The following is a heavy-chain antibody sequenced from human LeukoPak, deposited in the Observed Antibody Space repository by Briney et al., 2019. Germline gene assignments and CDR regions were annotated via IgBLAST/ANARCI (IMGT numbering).Heavy chain of an antibody. V-gene: IGHV3-30*02. CDR2: IRYDGSNK. D-gene: IGHD6-19*01. Sequence: GGSLRLSCAASGFTFSSYGMHWVRQAPGKGLEWVAFIRYDGSNKYYADSVKGRFTISRDNSKNTLYLQMNSLRAEDTALYYCARQPSVQIAVAGTGGDYWGQGTLVTVSS. CDR1: GFTFSSYG. CDR3: ARQPSVQIAVAGTGGDY. J-gene: IGHJ4*02.